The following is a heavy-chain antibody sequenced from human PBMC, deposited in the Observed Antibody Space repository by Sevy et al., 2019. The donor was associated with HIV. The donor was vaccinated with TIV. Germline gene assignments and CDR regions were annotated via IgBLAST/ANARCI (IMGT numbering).Heavy chain of an antibody. CDR1: GFTFRDHY. CDR3: ARGQLGYCSGGCCYFLDY. CDR2: IGVSDTTI. J-gene: IGHJ4*02. V-gene: IGHV3-11*01. Sequence: GGSLRLSCAASGFTFRDHYMSWIRQAPGKGLEWLSYIGVSDTTIYYADSVKGRTTISRDNAKNSLYLQMNSLRAEDTAVYYCARGQLGYCSGGCCYFLDYWGQGALVTVSS. D-gene: IGHD2-15*01.